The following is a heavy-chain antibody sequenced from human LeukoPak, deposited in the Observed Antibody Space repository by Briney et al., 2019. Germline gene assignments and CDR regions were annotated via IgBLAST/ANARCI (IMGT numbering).Heavy chain of an antibody. CDR2: INHSGST. CDR1: GGSFSGYY. CDR3: ARQGPLYYYGSGTYRDYFDY. Sequence: SETLSLTCAVYGGSFSGYYWGWIRQRPGKGLEWIGEINHSGSTNYNPSLKSRVTISVDTSKNQFSLKLSSVTAADTAVYYCARQGPLYYYGSGTYRDYFDYWGQGTLVTVSS. V-gene: IGHV4-34*01. J-gene: IGHJ4*02. D-gene: IGHD3-10*01.